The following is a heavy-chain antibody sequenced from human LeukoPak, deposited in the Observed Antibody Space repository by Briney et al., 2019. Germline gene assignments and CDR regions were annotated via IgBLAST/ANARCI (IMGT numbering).Heavy chain of an antibody. CDR2: ISAYNGNT. V-gene: IGHV1-18*01. CDR3: ARGPHSTIFGVAAFDY. J-gene: IGHJ4*02. D-gene: IGHD3-3*01. Sequence: GASVKVSCKASGYTFTSYGISWVRQAPGQGLEWMGWISAYNGNTNYAQKLQGRVTMTTDTSTSTAYMELRSLRSEDTAVYYCARGPHSTIFGVAAFDYWGQGTLVTVSS. CDR1: GYTFTSYG.